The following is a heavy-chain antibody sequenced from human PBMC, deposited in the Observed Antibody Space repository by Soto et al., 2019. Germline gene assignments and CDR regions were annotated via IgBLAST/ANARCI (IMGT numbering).Heavy chain of an antibody. D-gene: IGHD4-17*01. J-gene: IGHJ6*03. CDR3: ARSVTTSLVYYYYYYYMDV. V-gene: IGHV1-18*01. Sequence: ASVKVSCKASGYTFTSYGISWVRQAPGQGLEWMGWISAYNGNTNYAQKLQGRVTMTTDTSTSTAYMELRSLRSDDTAVYYCARSVTTSLVYYYYYYYMDVWGKGTTVTVSS. CDR2: ISAYNGNT. CDR1: GYTFTSYG.